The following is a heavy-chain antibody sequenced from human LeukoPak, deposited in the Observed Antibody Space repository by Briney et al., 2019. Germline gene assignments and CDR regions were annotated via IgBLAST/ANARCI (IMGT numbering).Heavy chain of an antibody. Sequence: GGSLRLSCAASGFTFSTYGMHWVRQAPGKGLEWVAVVGNDGDIKYYADSVKGRFTISRDNSKNTLYLQTNSLRVEDTAVYYCAKEPAPYRSSWYWIHWGQGTLVTVSS. D-gene: IGHD6-13*01. CDR3: AKEPAPYRSSWYWIH. V-gene: IGHV3-30*18. CDR2: VGNDGDIK. J-gene: IGHJ4*02. CDR1: GFTFSTYG.